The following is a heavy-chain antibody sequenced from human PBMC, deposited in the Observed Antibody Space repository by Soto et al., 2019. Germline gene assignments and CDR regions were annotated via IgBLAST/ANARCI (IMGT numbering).Heavy chain of an antibody. CDR3: AGASGQPWIQLWLQQGDWWFDP. CDR2: IYYSGST. V-gene: IGHV4-59*12. J-gene: IGHJ5*02. Sequence: SETLSLTCTVSGGSISSYYWSWIRQPPGKGLEWIGYIYYSGSTNYNPSLKSRVTISVDTSKNQFSLKLSSVTAADTAVYYCAGASGQPWIQLWLQQGDWWFDPWGQGTLVTVSS. CDR1: GGSISSYY. D-gene: IGHD5-18*01.